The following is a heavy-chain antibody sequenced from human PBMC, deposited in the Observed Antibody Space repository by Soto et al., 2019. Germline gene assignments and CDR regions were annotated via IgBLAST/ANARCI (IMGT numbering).Heavy chain of an antibody. J-gene: IGHJ6*02. CDR3: ARDVARVYITGISMDV. CDR2: IIPIFGTA. CDR1: GGTFSSYA. D-gene: IGHD1-20*01. V-gene: IGHV1-69*06. Sequence: SVKVSCKASGGTFSSYAISWVRQAPGQGLEWMGGIIPIFGTANYAQKFQGRVTITADKSTSTAYMELSSLRSEDTAVYYCARDVARVYITGISMDVWGQGTTVTVSS.